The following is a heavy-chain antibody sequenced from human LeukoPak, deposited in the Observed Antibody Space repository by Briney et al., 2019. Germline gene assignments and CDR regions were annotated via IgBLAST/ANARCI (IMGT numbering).Heavy chain of an antibody. CDR3: ARTTVTTVTVDY. D-gene: IGHD4-17*01. CDR1: GGSISSYY. Sequence: SETLSLTCTVSGGSISSYYWGWIRQPPGKGLEWIGYIYYSGSTNYNPSLKSRVTISVDTSKNQFSLELSSVTAADTAIYYCARTTVTTVTVDYWGQGTLVTVSS. V-gene: IGHV4-59*01. CDR2: IYYSGST. J-gene: IGHJ4*02.